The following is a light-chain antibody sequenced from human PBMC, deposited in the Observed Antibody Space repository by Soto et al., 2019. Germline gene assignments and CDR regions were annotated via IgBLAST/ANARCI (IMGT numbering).Light chain of an antibody. CDR1: NIGSRS. V-gene: IGLV3-21*04. CDR2: YDR. Sequence: SYELTQPPSVSVAPGRTATITCWGNNIGSRSVHWYQQMSGQAPLLVIYYDRDRPSGILERFSGSNSGNTATLTINRVEAGDEADYYCQVWDSGSGHRVFGGGTKLTVL. CDR3: QVWDSGSGHRV. J-gene: IGLJ2*01.